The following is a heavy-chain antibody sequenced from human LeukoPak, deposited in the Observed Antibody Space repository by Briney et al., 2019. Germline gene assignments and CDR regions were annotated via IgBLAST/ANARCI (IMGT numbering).Heavy chain of an antibody. J-gene: IGHJ6*02. CDR2: ISRNNGSR. V-gene: IGHV3-9*01. CDR1: GFTFDDYA. Sequence: PGRSLRLSCAASGFTFDDYAMHWVRHAPGKGLEWVSGISRNNGSRGFADSVKGRFTISRDNAKNALFLQMNSLRAEDTALYYCAKGRYDYYYYYGMDVWGQGTTVTVSS. CDR3: AKGRYDYYYYYGMDV. D-gene: IGHD1-1*01.